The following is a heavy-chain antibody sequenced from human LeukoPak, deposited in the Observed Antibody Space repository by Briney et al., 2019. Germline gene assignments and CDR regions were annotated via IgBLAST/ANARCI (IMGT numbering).Heavy chain of an antibody. Sequence: GESLRLSCAASGFTFTNYAMTWVRQAPGKGLEWVSAISVSGAVTFYADSVKGRFTISRDSSKNTMSLQMNSLRAEDTAIYYCAKDQQSRQDHRGNARGYLDRWGQGTLVTVSS. D-gene: IGHD5-12*01. J-gene: IGHJ5*02. CDR3: AKDQQSRQDHRGNARGYLDR. CDR1: GFTFTNYA. CDR2: ISVSGAVT. V-gene: IGHV3-23*01.